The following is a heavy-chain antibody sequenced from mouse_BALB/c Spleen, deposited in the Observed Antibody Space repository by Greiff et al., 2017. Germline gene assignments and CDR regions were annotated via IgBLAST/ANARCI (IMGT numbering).Heavy chain of an antibody. CDR1: GFTFSDYY. V-gene: IGHV5-4*02. J-gene: IGHJ1*01. Sequence: EVKLVESGGGLVKPGGSLKLSCAASGFTFSDYYMYWVRQTPEKRLEWVATISDGGSYTYYPDSVKGRFTISRDNAKNNLYLQMSSLKSEDTAMYYCARSGDFDVWGAGTTVTVSS. CDR3: ARSGDFDV. CDR2: ISDGGSYT. D-gene: IGHD4-1*01.